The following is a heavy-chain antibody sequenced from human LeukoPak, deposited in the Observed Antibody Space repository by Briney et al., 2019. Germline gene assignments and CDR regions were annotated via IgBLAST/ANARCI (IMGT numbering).Heavy chain of an antibody. V-gene: IGHV3-15*01. CDR2: IKSKTDGGTT. CDR1: GFTFSNAW. J-gene: IGHJ6*03. CDR3: TTDPIDYYYYYMDV. Sequence: GGSLRLSCAASGFTFSNAWMSWVRQAPGKGLEWVGRIKSKTDGGTTDYAAPVKGRFTISRDDSKNTLYLQMNSLKTEDTAVYHCTTDPIDYYYYYMDVWGKGTTVTVSS.